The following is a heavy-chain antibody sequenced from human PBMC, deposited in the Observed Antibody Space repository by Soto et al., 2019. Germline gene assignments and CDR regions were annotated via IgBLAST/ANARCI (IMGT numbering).Heavy chain of an antibody. CDR3: ATSNGRWEPPLDY. Sequence: VASVKVSCKVSGYTLTELSMHWVRQAPGKGLEWMGGFDPEDGETIYAQKFQGRVTMTEDTSTDTAYMELSSLRSEDTAVYYCATSNGRWEPPLDYWGQGTLVTVSS. V-gene: IGHV1-24*01. CDR1: GYTLTELS. J-gene: IGHJ4*02. D-gene: IGHD1-26*01. CDR2: FDPEDGET.